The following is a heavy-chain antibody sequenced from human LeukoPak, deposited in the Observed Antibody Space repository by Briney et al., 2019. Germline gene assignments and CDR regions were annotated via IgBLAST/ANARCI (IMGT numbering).Heavy chain of an antibody. J-gene: IGHJ4*02. V-gene: IGHV4-59*01. Sequence: SETLSLTCTVSGGSISSYYWSWIRQPPGKGLEWIGYIYYSGSTNYNPSLKSRVTISVDTSKNQFSLKLSSVTAADTAVYYCARTDGSGSYYVFDYWGQGTLVTVSS. CDR3: ARTDGSGSYYVFDY. CDR1: GGSISSYY. CDR2: IYYSGST. D-gene: IGHD3-10*01.